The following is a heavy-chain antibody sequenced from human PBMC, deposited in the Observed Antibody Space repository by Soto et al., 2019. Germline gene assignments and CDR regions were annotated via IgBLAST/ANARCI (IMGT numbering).Heavy chain of an antibody. V-gene: IGHV3-48*01. J-gene: IGHJ5*02. D-gene: IGHD6-13*01. CDR1: GFTFSSYS. CDR2: ISSSSSTI. Sequence: GGSLRLSCAASGFTFSSYSMNWVHQAPGKGLEWVSYISSSSSTIYYADSVKGRFTISRDNAKNSLYLQMNSLRAEDTAVYYCARHPERIAQIGWFDPWGQGP. CDR3: ARHPERIAQIGWFDP.